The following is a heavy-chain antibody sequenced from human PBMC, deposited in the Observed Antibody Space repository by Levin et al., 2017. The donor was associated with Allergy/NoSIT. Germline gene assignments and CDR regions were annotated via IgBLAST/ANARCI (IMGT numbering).Heavy chain of an antibody. V-gene: IGHV4-39*01. J-gene: IGHJ5*02. CDR2: IDYSGST. CDR1: DSSITSISTY. Sequence: SETLSLTCGVSDSSITSISTYWGWIRQPPGQGLEWIGSIDYSGSTYYDPSLKSRVAISSDTSKNQFSLKLRSVTAADTALYYCARHDGPSAFSKGFDPWGQGILVTVSS. CDR3: ARHDGPSAFSKGFDP. D-gene: IGHD4-11*01.